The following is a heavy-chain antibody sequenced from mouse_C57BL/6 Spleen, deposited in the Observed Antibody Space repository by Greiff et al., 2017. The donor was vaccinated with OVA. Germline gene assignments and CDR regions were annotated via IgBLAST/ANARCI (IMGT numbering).Heavy chain of an antibody. V-gene: IGHV1-22*01. Sequence: VQLQQSGPELVKPGASVTMSCKASGYTFTDYNMHWVKQSHGKSLEWIGHINPNNGGTSYNQKFKGKATLTVNKSSSTAYMEVRSLTSEDSAVYYCARGGYDYYFDYWGQGTTLTVSS. D-gene: IGHD2-4*01. J-gene: IGHJ2*01. CDR2: INPNNGGT. CDR3: ARGGYDYYFDY. CDR1: GYTFTDYN.